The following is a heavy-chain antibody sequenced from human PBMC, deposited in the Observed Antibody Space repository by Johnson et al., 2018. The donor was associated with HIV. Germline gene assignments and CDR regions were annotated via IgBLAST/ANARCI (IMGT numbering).Heavy chain of an antibody. J-gene: IGHJ3*02. Sequence: VQLVESGGGVVQPGGSLRLSCAASGFTFSSYAMSWVRQAPGKGLEWVSAISGSGGSTYYADSVKGRFTISRDSSKNTLYLQMNSLRAEDTAMYYCARSPGEADAFDIWGQGSMVTVSS. V-gene: IGHV3-23*04. D-gene: IGHD3-10*01. CDR2: ISGSGGST. CDR3: ARSPGEADAFDI. CDR1: GFTFSSYA.